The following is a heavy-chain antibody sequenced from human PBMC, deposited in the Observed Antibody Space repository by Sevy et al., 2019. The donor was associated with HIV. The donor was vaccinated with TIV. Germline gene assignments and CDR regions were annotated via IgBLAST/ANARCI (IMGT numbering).Heavy chain of an antibody. Sequence: GESLKISCAASGFTFNNYAMTWVRQAPGKGLEWVSAVSGGGDTTYYADSVKGRFTISRDISKNTLYLQMNSLRAEDTAVYYCAKGGSTSGYYLNYFAYWGQGTLVTVSS. V-gene: IGHV3-23*01. D-gene: IGHD3-22*01. CDR3: AKGGSTSGYYLNYFAY. CDR1: GFTFNNYA. J-gene: IGHJ4*02. CDR2: VSGGGDTT.